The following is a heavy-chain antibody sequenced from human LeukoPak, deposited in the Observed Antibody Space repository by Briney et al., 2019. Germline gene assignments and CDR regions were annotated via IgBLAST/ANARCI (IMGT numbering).Heavy chain of an antibody. CDR1: GGSISSGSYY. CDR2: IYTSGST. CDR3: ARAAMVRGVVNAFDI. D-gene: IGHD3-10*01. J-gene: IGHJ3*02. V-gene: IGHV4-61*02. Sequence: SETLFLTCTVSGGSISSGSYYWSWIRQPAGKGLEWIGRIYTSGSTNYNPSLKSRVTISVDTSKNQFSLKLSSVTAADTAVYYCARAAMVRGVVNAFDIWGQGTMVTVSS.